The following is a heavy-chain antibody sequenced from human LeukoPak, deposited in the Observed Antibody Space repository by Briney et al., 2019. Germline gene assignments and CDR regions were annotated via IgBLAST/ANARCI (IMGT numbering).Heavy chain of an antibody. CDR3: ARSPIIGTTRPFDY. CDR2: ISDSSSII. D-gene: IGHD1-20*01. J-gene: IGHJ4*02. Sequence: GGSLRLSCAASGFTFSSYTMNWVRQAPGKGLEWVSCISDSSSIINYADSVKGRFTISRDNAKNSLYLHMNSLRAEDTAVYYCARSPIIGTTRPFDYWGQGTLVTVSS. CDR1: GFTFSSYT. V-gene: IGHV3-48*01.